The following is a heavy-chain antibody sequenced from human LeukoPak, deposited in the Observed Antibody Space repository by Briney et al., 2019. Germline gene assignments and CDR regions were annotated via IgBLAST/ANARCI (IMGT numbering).Heavy chain of an antibody. CDR2: IYHSGST. CDR3: ARAPRDSSSSNYMRRFDY. D-gene: IGHD3-22*01. J-gene: IGHJ4*02. CDR1: GYSISSDNY. V-gene: IGHV4-38-2*01. Sequence: PSETLSPTCAVSGYSISSDNYWVWIRQPPGQGLEWTGGIYHSGSTYYNPSLKSRVTMSVGTSKNQFSLKVSSVTAADTAVYYCARAPRDSSSSNYMRRFDYWGQGTLVTVSS.